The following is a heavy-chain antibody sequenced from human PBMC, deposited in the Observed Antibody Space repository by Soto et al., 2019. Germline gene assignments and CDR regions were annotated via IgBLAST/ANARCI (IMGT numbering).Heavy chain of an antibody. D-gene: IGHD5-18*01. Sequence: SETLSLTCAVYGGSFSGYYWSWIRQPPGKGLEWIGEINHSGSTNYNPSLKSRVTISVDTSKSQLSLKLSSATAADTALYYCAGRRDGYSLFDYWGQGTLVTVSS. J-gene: IGHJ4*02. V-gene: IGHV4-34*01. CDR3: AGRRDGYSLFDY. CDR1: GGSFSGYY. CDR2: INHSGST.